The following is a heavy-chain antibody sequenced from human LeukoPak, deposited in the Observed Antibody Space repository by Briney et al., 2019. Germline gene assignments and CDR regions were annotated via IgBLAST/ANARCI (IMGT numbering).Heavy chain of an antibody. J-gene: IGHJ4*02. Sequence: SQTLSLTCTVSGGSISSGSYYWSWIRQPAGKGLEWIGRIYTSGSTNYNPSLKSRVTISVDTSKNQFSLKLSSVTAADTAVYYCARDYSSSSGGNSNRAYYFDYWGQGTLVTVSS. CDR2: IYTSGST. CDR1: GGSISSGSYY. CDR3: ARDYSSSSGGNSNRAYYFDY. D-gene: IGHD6-6*01. V-gene: IGHV4-61*02.